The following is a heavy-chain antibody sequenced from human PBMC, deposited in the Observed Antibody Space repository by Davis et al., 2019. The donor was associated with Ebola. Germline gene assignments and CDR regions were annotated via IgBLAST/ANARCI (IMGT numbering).Heavy chain of an antibody. CDR1: GFTFTDYY. D-gene: IGHD4-17*01. CDR3: ARPFQYGDYGDY. CDR2: INSNGRAM. Sequence: GGSLRLSCAVSGFTFTDYYMSWIRRAPGKGLEWISYINSNGRAMYYADSVKGRFTISKDNANNSLYLQMNSLTAEDTAMYYCARPFQYGDYGDYWGQGTLVTVST. V-gene: IGHV3-11*01. J-gene: IGHJ4*02.